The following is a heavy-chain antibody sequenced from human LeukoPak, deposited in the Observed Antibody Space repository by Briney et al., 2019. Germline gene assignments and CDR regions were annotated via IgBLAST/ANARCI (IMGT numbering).Heavy chain of an antibody. J-gene: IGHJ4*02. CDR3: AKISGTAGSWEN. V-gene: IGHV3-48*03. CDR1: GFTFSSYE. CDR2: ISSSGSTI. Sequence: PGGSLRLSCAASGFTFSSYEMNWVRQAPGKGLEWVSYISSSGSTIYYADSVKGRFTISRDNSKNTLYLQMNSLRAEDTAVYYCAKISGTAGSWENWGQGTLVTVSS. D-gene: IGHD6-13*01.